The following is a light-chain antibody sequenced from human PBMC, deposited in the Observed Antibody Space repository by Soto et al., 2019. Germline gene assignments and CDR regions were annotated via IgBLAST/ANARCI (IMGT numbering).Light chain of an antibody. V-gene: IGLV2-14*01. CDR2: DVT. Sequence: QSALAQPASVSGSPGQSITISCTGTSSDVGAYNYVSWYHQHHPGKAPELIIYDVTDRPSGVSTRSSGSKSGNTASLTISGLQAEDEGDYYCSSYTTIKTVIFGGGTKVTVL. CDR1: SSDVGAYNY. CDR3: SSYTTIKTVI. J-gene: IGLJ2*01.